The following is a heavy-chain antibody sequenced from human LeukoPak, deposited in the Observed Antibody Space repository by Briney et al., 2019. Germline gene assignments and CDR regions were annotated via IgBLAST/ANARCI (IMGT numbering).Heavy chain of an antibody. CDR1: GYTFTGYY. D-gene: IGHD6-19*01. J-gene: IGHJ6*03. CDR3: ARDPYSSGWYDYMDV. CDR2: INPNSGGT. Sequence: ASVKVSCKASGYTFTGYYMHWVRQAPRQGLEWMGWINPNSGGTNYAQKFQGRVTMTRDTSISTAYMELSRLRSDDTAVYYCARDPYSSGWYDYMDVWGKGTTVTVSS. V-gene: IGHV1-2*02.